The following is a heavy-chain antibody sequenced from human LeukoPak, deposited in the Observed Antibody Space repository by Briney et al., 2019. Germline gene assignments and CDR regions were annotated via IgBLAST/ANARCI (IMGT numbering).Heavy chain of an antibody. J-gene: IGHJ4*02. CDR3: AREPYYDSSGYSPDY. CDR1: GFTFSDYY. CDR2: ISSSGSFI. Sequence: GGSLRLSCAASGFTFSDYYMSWIRQAPGKGLEWVSYISSSGSFIYYADSVKGRFTISRDNAKNSLYLHMNSLRAEDTALYYCAREPYYDSSGYSPDYWGQRTLVTVSS. V-gene: IGHV3-11*04. D-gene: IGHD3-22*01.